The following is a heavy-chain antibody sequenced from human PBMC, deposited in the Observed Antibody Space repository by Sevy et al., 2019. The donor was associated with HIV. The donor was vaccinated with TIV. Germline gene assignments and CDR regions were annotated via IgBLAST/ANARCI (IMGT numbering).Heavy chain of an antibody. J-gene: IGHJ4*02. CDR1: GFTFSTYT. CDR3: AREAGVGPYYFDS. Sequence: GGSLRLSCAASGFTFSTYTMNWVRQAPGKGLEGVSYISSSGTIYYADSVKGQFTISRDNAKNSLYLQMNSLRDEDTAVYYCAREAGVGPYYFDSWGQGTLVTVSS. V-gene: IGHV3-48*02. CDR2: ISSSGTI. D-gene: IGHD3-16*01.